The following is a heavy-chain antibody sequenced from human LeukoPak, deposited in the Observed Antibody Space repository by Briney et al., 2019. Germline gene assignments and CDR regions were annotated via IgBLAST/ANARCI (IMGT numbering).Heavy chain of an antibody. CDR1: GGSISSYY. V-gene: IGHV4-4*07. CDR2: IYTSGST. CDR3: ARATRYSSSWPKPNWSDP. Sequence: PSETLSLTRTVSGGSISSYYWSWIRQPPGKGLEWIGRIYTSGSTNYNPSLKSRVTMSVDTSKNQFSLKLSSVTAADTAVYYCARATRYSSSWPKPNWSDPWGQGTLVTVSS. D-gene: IGHD6-13*01. J-gene: IGHJ5*02.